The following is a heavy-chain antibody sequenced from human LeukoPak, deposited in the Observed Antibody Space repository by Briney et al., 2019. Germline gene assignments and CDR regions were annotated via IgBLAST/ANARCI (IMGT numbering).Heavy chain of an antibody. D-gene: IGHD3-9*01. CDR2: ISSSSSYI. J-gene: IGHJ3*02. V-gene: IGHV3-21*01. Sequence: GGSLRLSCAASGFTFSSYSINWVRQAPGKGLEWVSSISSSSSYIYYADSVKGRFTISRDNAKNSLYLQMNSLRAEDTAVYYCARDRDILTGLDAFDIWGQGTMVTVSS. CDR1: GFTFSSYS. CDR3: ARDRDILTGLDAFDI.